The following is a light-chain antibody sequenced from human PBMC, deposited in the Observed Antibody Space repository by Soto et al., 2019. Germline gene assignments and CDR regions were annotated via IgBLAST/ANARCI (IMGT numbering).Light chain of an antibody. Sequence: DIQMTQSPSSLSASVGDRVTITCQASQDIRNFLNWYQQKPGKAPKLLIYDASNLEAGVPSRFSGSGSGTDFTFTISSLQPEDIATYYCQQFDLLPTVGQGTNLEIK. V-gene: IGKV1-33*01. J-gene: IGKJ2*01. CDR3: QQFDLLPT. CDR2: DAS. CDR1: QDIRNF.